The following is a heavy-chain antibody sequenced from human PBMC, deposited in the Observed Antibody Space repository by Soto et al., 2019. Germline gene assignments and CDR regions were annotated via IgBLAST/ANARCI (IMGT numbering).Heavy chain of an antibody. CDR2: IYYSGST. Sequence: SETLSLTCTVSGGSISSGGYYWSWIRQHPGKGLEWIGYIYYSGSTYYNPSLKSRVTISVDTSKNQFSLKLSSVTAADTAVYSCARDDYGRLPLDVWGKETTVPVSS. V-gene: IGHV4-31*03. D-gene: IGHD4-17*01. J-gene: IGHJ6*04. CDR1: GGSISSGGYY. CDR3: ARDDYGRLPLDV.